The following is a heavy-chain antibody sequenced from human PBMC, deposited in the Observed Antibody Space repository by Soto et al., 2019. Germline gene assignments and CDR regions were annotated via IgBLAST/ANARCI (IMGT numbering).Heavy chain of an antibody. CDR2: IYYSGST. CDR1: GGSISSSSYY. Sequence: KTSETLSLTCTVSGGSISSSSYYWGWIRQPPGKGLEWIGSIYYSGSTYYNPSLKSRVTISVDTSKNQFSLKLSSVTAADTAVYYCARHGGAYGSGSYYKPWFDPWGQGTLVTVS. V-gene: IGHV4-39*01. CDR3: ARHGGAYGSGSYYKPWFDP. D-gene: IGHD3-10*01. J-gene: IGHJ5*02.